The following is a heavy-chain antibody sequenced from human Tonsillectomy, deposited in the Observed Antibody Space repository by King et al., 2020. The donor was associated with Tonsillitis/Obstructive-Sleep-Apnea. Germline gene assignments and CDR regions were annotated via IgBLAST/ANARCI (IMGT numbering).Heavy chain of an antibody. CDR2: INHSGST. CDR3: ARGYLLTGYYASTDFDY. J-gene: IGHJ4*02. D-gene: IGHD3-9*01. V-gene: IGHV4-34*01. CDR1: GGSFSAYY. Sequence: VQLPQWGAGLLKPSETLSLTCAVYGGSFSAYYWSWIRQPPGKGLEWIGEINHSGSTKYNPSLKSRVIISLDTSKNQFSLKLSSVTAADTAVYYCARGYLLTGYYASTDFDYWGQGTLVTVSS.